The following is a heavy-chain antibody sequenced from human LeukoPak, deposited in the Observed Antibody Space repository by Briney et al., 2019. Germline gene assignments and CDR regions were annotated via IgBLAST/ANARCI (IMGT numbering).Heavy chain of an antibody. CDR2: IWYDGSNK. J-gene: IGHJ4*02. D-gene: IGHD1-26*01. CDR3: ARDQYGIVGATKAQLLFDY. V-gene: IGHV3-33*01. Sequence: GRSLRLSCAASGFTFSSYGMHWVRQAPGKGLEWVAVIWYDGSNKYYADSVKGRFTISRDNSKNTLYLQMNSLRAEDTAVYYCARDQYGIVGATKAQLLFDYWGQGTLVTVSS. CDR1: GFTFSSYG.